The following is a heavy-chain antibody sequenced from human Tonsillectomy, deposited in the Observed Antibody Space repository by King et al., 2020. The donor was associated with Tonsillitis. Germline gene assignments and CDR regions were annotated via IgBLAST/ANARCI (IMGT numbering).Heavy chain of an antibody. CDR3: LEYLNDY. D-gene: IGHD2/OR15-2a*01. CDR2: IKSKTDGGTT. J-gene: IGHJ4*02. Sequence: VQLVESGGGLVKPGGSLRLSCAASGFTFCNAWMTWVRQAPGKGLEWVGRIKSKTDGGTTNYAAPVKGRFTISRDDSENTLYLQMNSLKTEDTAVYYCLEYLNDYWGQGTLVTVSS. V-gene: IGHV3-15*01. CDR1: GFTFCNAW.